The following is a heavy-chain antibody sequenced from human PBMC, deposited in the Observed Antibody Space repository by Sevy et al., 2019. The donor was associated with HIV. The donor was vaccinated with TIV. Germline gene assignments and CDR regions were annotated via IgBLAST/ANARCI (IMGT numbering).Heavy chain of an antibody. CDR2: ISYDGNIE. CDR3: ATDLGYESTGYLPLFDN. CDR1: GFTFSTHA. V-gene: IGHV3-30-3*01. D-gene: IGHD3-22*01. Sequence: GGSLRLSCAASGFTFSTHAMHWVRQAPGKGLEWVAIISYDGNIEYYPDSVKGRFTISRDDSKNTLYLQMYSLRSEDTALYYCATDLGYESTGYLPLFDNWGQGTLVTVSS. J-gene: IGHJ4*02.